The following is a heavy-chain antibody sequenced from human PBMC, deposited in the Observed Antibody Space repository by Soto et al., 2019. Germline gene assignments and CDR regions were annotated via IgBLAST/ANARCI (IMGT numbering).Heavy chain of an antibody. CDR3: ARDLRNHDFWSLYGMDV. CDR2: ILYDGSNK. CDR1: GFTFSSYA. J-gene: IGHJ6*02. V-gene: IGHV3-30-3*01. Sequence: PGGSLRLSCAASGFTFSSYAMHWVRQAPGKGLEWVVVILYDGSNKFFADSVKGRFTISRDNSKNTLYLQMNSLRAEDTAVYYCARDLRNHDFWSLYGMDVWGQGTTVTVSS. D-gene: IGHD3-3*01.